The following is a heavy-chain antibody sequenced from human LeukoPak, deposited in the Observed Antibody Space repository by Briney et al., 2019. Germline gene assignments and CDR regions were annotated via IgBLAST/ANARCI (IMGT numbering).Heavy chain of an antibody. CDR2: FDPEDGET. V-gene: IGHV1-24*01. J-gene: IGHJ4*02. Sequence: ASVKLSCKVSGYTLTELSMHWVRQAPGKGLEWMGGFDPEDGETIYAQKFQGRVTMTEDTSTDTAYMELSSLRSEDTAVYYCATVGPAASLFDYWGQGTLVTVSS. D-gene: IGHD6-6*01. CDR3: ATVGPAASLFDY. CDR1: GYTLTELS.